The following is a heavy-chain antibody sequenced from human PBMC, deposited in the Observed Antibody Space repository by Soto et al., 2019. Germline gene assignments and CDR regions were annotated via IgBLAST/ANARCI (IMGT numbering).Heavy chain of an antibody. CDR2: ISNSAI. CDR3: VRDSIYAFDV. V-gene: IGHV3-48*02. Sequence: PGGSLRLSCVASAFTFSTYSLNWVRQAPGKGLEWLSYISNSAIHYADPVKGRFTISRDNAQNSLYLQMNSLRDEDTAVYYCVRDSIYAFDVWGQGTMVTVSS. CDR1: AFTFSTYS. D-gene: IGHD2-21*01. J-gene: IGHJ3*01.